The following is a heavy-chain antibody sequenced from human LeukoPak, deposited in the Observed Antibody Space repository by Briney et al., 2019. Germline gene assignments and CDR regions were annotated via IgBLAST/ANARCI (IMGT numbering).Heavy chain of an antibody. J-gene: IGHJ6*02. D-gene: IGHD2-2*01. CDR1: GGSISSGGYS. CDR2: INHSGST. V-gene: IGHV4-30-2*01. Sequence: SQTLSLTCAVSGGSISSGGYSWSWIRQPPGKGLEWIGEINHSGSTNYNPSLKSRVTISVDTSKNQFSLKLSSVTAADTAVYYCARDNYCSSTSCPLGGYYGMDVWGQGTTVTVSS. CDR3: ARDNYCSSTSCPLGGYYGMDV.